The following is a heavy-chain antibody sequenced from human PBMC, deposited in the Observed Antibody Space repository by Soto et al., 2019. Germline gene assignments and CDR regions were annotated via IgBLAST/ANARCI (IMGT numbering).Heavy chain of an antibody. CDR2: MNPNSGNT. D-gene: IGHD5-18*01. V-gene: IGHV1-8*01. CDR1: GYTFTSYD. J-gene: IGHJ2*01. Sequence: ASVKVSCKASGYTFTSYDINWVRQATGQGLEWMGWMNPNSGNTGYAQKFQGRVTMTRNTSISTAYMELSSLRSEDTAVYYCARDCTPSDVDTAMVTYFDLWGRGTLVTVSS. CDR3: ARDCTPSDVDTAMVTYFDL.